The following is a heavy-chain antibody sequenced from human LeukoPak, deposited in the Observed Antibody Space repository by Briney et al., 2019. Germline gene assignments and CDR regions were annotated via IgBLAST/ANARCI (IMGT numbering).Heavy chain of an antibody. J-gene: IGHJ4*02. CDR2: ISYDGSIK. CDR1: GFTFSSYA. Sequence: PGGSLRLSCAASGFTFSSYAMHWVRQAPGKGLEWVAVISYDGSIKYYADSVKGRFTISRDNSKNTLYLQMNSLRAEDTAVYYCAGELVDVDTAIGDGSFDYWGQGTLVTVSS. D-gene: IGHD5-18*01. CDR3: AGELVDVDTAIGDGSFDY. V-gene: IGHV3-30*04.